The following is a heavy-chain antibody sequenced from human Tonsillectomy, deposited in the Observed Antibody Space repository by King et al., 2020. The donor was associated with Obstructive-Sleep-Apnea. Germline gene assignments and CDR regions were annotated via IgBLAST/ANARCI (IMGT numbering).Heavy chain of an antibody. Sequence: QLVQSGAEVKKPGASVKVSCYASGYTFTDYYMHWVRQAPGQGLEWMGWINPNSGGTNCAQKFQGWATMTRDTSISTAYMELNRLRSDDTAVYYRARELVSSCTGGTCQGEAFDIWGQGTVVTVSS. D-gene: IGHD2-15*01. CDR3: ARELVSSCTGGTCQGEAFDI. V-gene: IGHV1-2*04. J-gene: IGHJ3*02. CDR1: GYTFTDYY. CDR2: INPNSGGT.